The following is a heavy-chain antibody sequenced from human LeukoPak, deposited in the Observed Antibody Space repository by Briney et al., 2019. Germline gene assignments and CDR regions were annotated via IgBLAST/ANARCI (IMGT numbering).Heavy chain of an antibody. CDR3: ATDFSGSGWYARRVY. V-gene: IGHV1-24*01. J-gene: IGHJ4*02. CDR1: GYTLTELS. D-gene: IGHD6-19*01. Sequence: ASVKVSCKVSGYTLTELSMHWVRQAPGKGLEWMGGFDPEDGETICAQKFQGRVTMTEDTSTDTAYMELSSLRSEDTAVYYCATDFSGSGWYARRVYWGQGTLVTVSS. CDR2: FDPEDGET.